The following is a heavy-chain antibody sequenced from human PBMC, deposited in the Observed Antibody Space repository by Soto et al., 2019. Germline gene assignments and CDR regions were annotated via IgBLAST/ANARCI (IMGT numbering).Heavy chain of an antibody. J-gene: IGHJ5*02. D-gene: IGHD2-2*01. CDR1: GGSFSGYY. CDR3: ARGRAYIVVVPAAMGGVESNWFDP. V-gene: IGHV4-34*01. CDR2: INHSGST. Sequence: SETLSLTCAVYGGSFSGYYWSWIRQPPGKGLEWIGEINHSGSTNYNPSLKSRVTISVDTSKNQFSLKLSSVTAADTAVYYCARGRAYIVVVPAAMGGVESNWFDPWGQGTLVTVS.